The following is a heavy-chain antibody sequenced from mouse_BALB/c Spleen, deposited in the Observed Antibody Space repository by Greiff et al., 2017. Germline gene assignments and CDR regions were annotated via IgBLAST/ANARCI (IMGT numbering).Heavy chain of an antibody. CDR2: ISSGGSYT. Sequence: EVKVEESGGGLVKPGGSLKLSCAASGFTFSSYAMSWVRQSPEKRLEWVAEISSGGSYTYYPDTVRGRFTISRDNAKNTLYLEMSSLRSEDTAMYYCAREGYGNYAMDYWGQGTSVTVSS. D-gene: IGHD2-1*01. CDR3: AREGYGNYAMDY. CDR1: GFTFSSYA. J-gene: IGHJ4*01. V-gene: IGHV5-9-4*01.